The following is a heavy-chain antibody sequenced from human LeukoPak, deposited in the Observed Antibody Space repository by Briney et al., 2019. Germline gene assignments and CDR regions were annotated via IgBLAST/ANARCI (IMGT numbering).Heavy chain of an antibody. V-gene: IGHV4-34*01. CDR1: GGSLSGYY. D-gene: IGHD2-2*01. CDR3: ASEAPAGSPLDC. CDR2: INHSGST. Sequence: SETLSLTCAVYGGSLSGYYWSWIRQPPGKGLEWIGEINHSGSTNYNPSLKSRFTISVDTSKNQFSLKLSSVTPADPAVYYCASEAPAGSPLDCLVQGTLVTVP. J-gene: IGHJ4*02.